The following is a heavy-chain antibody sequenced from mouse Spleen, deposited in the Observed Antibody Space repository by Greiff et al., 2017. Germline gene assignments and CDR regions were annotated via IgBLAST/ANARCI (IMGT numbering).Heavy chain of an antibody. V-gene: IGHV7-3*02. CDR2: IRNKANGYTT. CDR3: ARDGYYDPAWFAY. Sequence: DVQLVESGGGLVQPGGSLRLSCATSGFTFTDYYMSWVRQPPGKALEWLGFIRNKANGYTTEYSASVKGRFTISRDNSQSILYLQMNTLSAEDSATYYCARDGYYDPAWFAYWGQGTLVTVSA. J-gene: IGHJ3*01. D-gene: IGHD1-1*02. CDR1: GFTFTDYY.